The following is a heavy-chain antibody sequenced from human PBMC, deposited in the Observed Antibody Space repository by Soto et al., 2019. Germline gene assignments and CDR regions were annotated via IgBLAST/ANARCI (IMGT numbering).Heavy chain of an antibody. D-gene: IGHD3-10*01. CDR1: GGSISSYY. J-gene: IGHJ3*02. V-gene: IGHV4-59*01. CDR2: IYYSGST. Sequence: SETLSLTCTVSGGSISSYYWSWIRQPPGKGLEWIGYIYYSGSTNYNPSLKSRVTISVDTSKNQFSLKLSSVTAADTAVYYCARDGGGSRAFDIWGQGTMVTLSS. CDR3: ARDGGGSRAFDI.